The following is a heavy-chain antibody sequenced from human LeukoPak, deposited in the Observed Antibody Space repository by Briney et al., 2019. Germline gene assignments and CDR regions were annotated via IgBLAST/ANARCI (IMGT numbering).Heavy chain of an antibody. J-gene: IGHJ6*03. CDR2: MNPNSGNT. D-gene: IGHD5-12*01. CDR1: GYTLTSYD. CDR3: ARGRVYSGYDYMDV. V-gene: IGHV1-8*03. Sequence: ASVKVSCKASGYTLTSYDINWVRQATGQGLEWMGWMNPNSGNTGYAQKFQGRVTITRNTSISTAYMEPSSLRSEDTAVYYCARGRVYSGYDYMDVWGKGTTVTVSS.